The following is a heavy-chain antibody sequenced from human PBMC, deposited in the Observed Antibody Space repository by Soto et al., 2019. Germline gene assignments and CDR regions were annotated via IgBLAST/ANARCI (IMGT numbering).Heavy chain of an antibody. CDR2: ISGRSSPK. V-gene: IGHV3-21*01. D-gene: IGHD2-2*01. J-gene: IGHJ4*02. CDR3: LRGASRDQ. Sequence: EVQLVESGGGLVKPGDSRTMTCTGSGFTFSSFTLNWVRQAPGKGLEWLASISGRSSPKDYADSVRGRFTICRDNPKNSVFLQMNSLRVVDTAGYYCLRGASRDQWGQGTLVAGSS. CDR1: GFTFSSFT.